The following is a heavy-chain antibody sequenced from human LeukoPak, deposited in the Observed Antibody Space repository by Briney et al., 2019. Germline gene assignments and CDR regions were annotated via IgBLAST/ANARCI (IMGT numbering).Heavy chain of an antibody. Sequence: ASVKVSCKASGGTFSSYAISWVRQAPGQGLEWMGGIIPIFGTANYAQKFQGRVTITTDESTSTAYMELISLRSEDTAVYYCARASSKEMATIGFDYWGQGTLVTVSS. J-gene: IGHJ4*02. CDR3: ARASSKEMATIGFDY. V-gene: IGHV1-69*05. D-gene: IGHD5-24*01. CDR1: GGTFSSYA. CDR2: IIPIFGTA.